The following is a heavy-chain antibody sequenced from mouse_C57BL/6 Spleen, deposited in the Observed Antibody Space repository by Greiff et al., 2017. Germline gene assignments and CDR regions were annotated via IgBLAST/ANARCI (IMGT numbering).Heavy chain of an antibody. J-gene: IGHJ3*01. D-gene: IGHD2-1*01. V-gene: IGHV2-9-1*01. CDR1: GFSLTGYA. CDR2: IWTGGGT. CDR3: ARESFYDGNRFAD. Sequence: VQGVESGPGLVAPSQSLSITCTVSGFSLTGYAISWVRQPPGKGLEWLGVIWTGGGTNYNSALKSGLSISKDNSKSQVFLKMNSLQTDDTARYYCARESFYDGNRFADWGQGTLVTVSA.